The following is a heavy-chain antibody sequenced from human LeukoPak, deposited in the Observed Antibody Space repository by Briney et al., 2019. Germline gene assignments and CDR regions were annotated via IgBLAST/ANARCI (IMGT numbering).Heavy chain of an antibody. CDR1: GFTFSSYG. V-gene: IGHV3-23*01. Sequence: GGSLRLSCAASGFTFSSYGMSWVRQAPGKGLEWVSAISGSGGSTYYADSVKGRFTISRDNSKNTLYLQMNSLRAEDTAVCYCAKDGYSSGWAAEYFQHWGQGTLVTVSS. CDR3: AKDGYSSGWAAEYFQH. CDR2: ISGSGGST. J-gene: IGHJ1*01. D-gene: IGHD6-19*01.